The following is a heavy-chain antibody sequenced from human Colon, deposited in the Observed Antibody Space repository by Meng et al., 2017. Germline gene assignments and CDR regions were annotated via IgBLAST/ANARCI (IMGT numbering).Heavy chain of an antibody. CDR1: GDSVSSNSAA. J-gene: IGHJ4*02. V-gene: IGHV6-1*01. CDR2: TYYRSEWQN. D-gene: IGHD3-10*01. Sequence: QVQLPQSGPGLVKPSQTLSPTCAISGDSVSSNSAAWNWIRQSPSRGLEWLGQTYYRSEWQNHYGVSVKSRITINADTSRNHFSLHLNSVTPEDTAVYYCTTWYGEYWGQGTLVTVSS. CDR3: TTWYGEY.